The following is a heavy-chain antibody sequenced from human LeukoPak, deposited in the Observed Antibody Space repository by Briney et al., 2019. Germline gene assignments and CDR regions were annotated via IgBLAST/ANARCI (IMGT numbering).Heavy chain of an antibody. CDR3: ARVLARYGNLDY. CDR1: GYTFTDYY. J-gene: IGHJ4*02. Sequence: ASVKVSCKASGYTFTDYYIHWVRQAPGQGLEWMGWINPNSGGTNYTQKFQGRVTMTRDTSISTAYLELNRLTSDDTAVYYCARVLARYGNLDYWGQGILVTASS. V-gene: IGHV1-2*02. D-gene: IGHD1-14*01. CDR2: INPNSGGT.